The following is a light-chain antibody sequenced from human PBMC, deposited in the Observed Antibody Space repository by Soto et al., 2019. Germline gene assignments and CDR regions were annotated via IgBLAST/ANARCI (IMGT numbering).Light chain of an antibody. CDR1: QTISND. Sequence: EVVMTQSPATVSVSPGEGVTLSCRASQTISNDLAWYQQKPGQAPRLLIYGASTRATGVPARFSGGGSGTEFTLTISSLQSEDFAFYYCQQNNKWPPVTFGAGTKVEIK. CDR3: QQNNKWPPVT. J-gene: IGKJ4*01. V-gene: IGKV3-15*01. CDR2: GAS.